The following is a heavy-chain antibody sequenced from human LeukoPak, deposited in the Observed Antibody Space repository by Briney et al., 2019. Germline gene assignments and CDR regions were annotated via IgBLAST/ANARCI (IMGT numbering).Heavy chain of an antibody. CDR3: ARDRVPSSYYYTGMDV. CDR1: GGTFSSYA. CDR2: IIPIFGTA. D-gene: IGHD3-3*01. V-gene: IGHV1-69*13. Sequence: GASVKVSCKASGGTFSSYAFSWVRLAPGQGLEWMGGIIPIFGTANYAQKFQGRVTITADESTSTAYMELSSLRSEDTAVYYCARDRVPSSYYYTGMDVWGQGTTVTVSS. J-gene: IGHJ6*02.